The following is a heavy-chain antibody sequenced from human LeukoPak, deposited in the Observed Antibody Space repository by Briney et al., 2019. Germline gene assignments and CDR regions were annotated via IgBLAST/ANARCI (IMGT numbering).Heavy chain of an antibody. J-gene: IGHJ4*02. CDR3: ERAAYSSSPDY. Sequence: GGSLRLSCAASGFTFTNYWMLWVRQAPGKGLVWVSRIERDGSSTRYADPVKGRFFMSRDNAKNTVDLQMNSLRAEDTGVYYCERAAYSSSPDYWGQGALVTVSS. V-gene: IGHV3-74*01. CDR2: IERDGSST. D-gene: IGHD6-6*01. CDR1: GFTFTNYW.